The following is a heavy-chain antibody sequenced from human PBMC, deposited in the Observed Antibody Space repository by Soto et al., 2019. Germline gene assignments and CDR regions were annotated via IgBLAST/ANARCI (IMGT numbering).Heavy chain of an antibody. Sequence: AGGPNRLPCAASGLNVTSEYMRWIRQAPGKGLEWVSVIYRGGSTYYADSVKGRFTIFRDYPKNTVYLQMDSLRAEDTATYYCARDPFQGVGNWGQGTLVTVSS. CDR3: ARDPFQGVGN. CDR1: GLNVTSEY. CDR2: IYRGGST. V-gene: IGHV3-66*01. J-gene: IGHJ4*02. D-gene: IGHD1-26*01.